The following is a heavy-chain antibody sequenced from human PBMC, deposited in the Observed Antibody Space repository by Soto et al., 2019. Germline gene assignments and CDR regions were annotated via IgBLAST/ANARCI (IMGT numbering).Heavy chain of an antibody. D-gene: IGHD2-21*01. J-gene: IGHJ4*02. CDR2: IYHSGGT. Sequence: SETLSLTCAVSGGSISSGGYSWSWIRQPPGKGLEWIGYIYHSGGTYYNPSLKSRVTISVDRSKNQFSLKLSSVTAADTAVYYCARGPRPPSDSYLHPYFDYWGQGALVTVSS. CDR3: ARGPRPPSDSYLHPYFDY. CDR1: GGSISSGGYS. V-gene: IGHV4-30-2*01.